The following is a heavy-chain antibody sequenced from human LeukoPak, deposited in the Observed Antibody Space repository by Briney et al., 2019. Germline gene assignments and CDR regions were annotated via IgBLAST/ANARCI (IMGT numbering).Heavy chain of an antibody. V-gene: IGHV3-53*01. CDR2: IYSGGST. J-gene: IGHJ6*02. Sequence: AGGSLRLSCAASGFTVSSNYMSWVRQAPGKGLEWVSVIYSGGSTYYADSVKGRFTISRDNSKNTLYLQMNSLRAEDTAVYYCAKDRRWDIVVVPVFYYYGMDVWGQGTTVTVSS. CDR1: GFTVSSNY. CDR3: AKDRRWDIVVVPVFYYYGMDV. D-gene: IGHD2-2*01.